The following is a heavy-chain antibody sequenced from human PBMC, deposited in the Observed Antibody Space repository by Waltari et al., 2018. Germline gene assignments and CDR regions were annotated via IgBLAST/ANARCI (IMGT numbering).Heavy chain of an antibody. D-gene: IGHD3-16*01. J-gene: IGHJ4*02. CDR1: GYSISSGYY. CDR3: ARHVYTTLDY. V-gene: IGHV4-38-2*01. CDR2: IYHSGST. Sequence: QVQLQESGPGLVKPSETLSLTCAVSGYSISSGYYWGWIRQPPGKGLEWIGNIYHSGSTNYNPSLKSRVTISVDTSKNQFSLKLSSVTAADTAVYYCARHVYTTLDYWGQGTLVTVSS.